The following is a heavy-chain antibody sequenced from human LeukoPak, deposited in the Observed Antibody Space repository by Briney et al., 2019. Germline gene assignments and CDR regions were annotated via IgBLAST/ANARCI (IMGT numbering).Heavy chain of an antibody. CDR2: LHYSGGT. Sequence: PEILSLTCTVSGGFLSTFYCSWVRPPPGEGLEWVGYLHYSGGTNYNPSLKSRVTTSVDTSSNHFSLTLSAVTAADTAVYYCARHRIAVSGSVFDLWGQGTLVTVSS. V-gene: IGHV4-59*08. D-gene: IGHD6-19*01. J-gene: IGHJ4*02. CDR1: GGFLSTFY. CDR3: ARHRIAVSGSVFDL.